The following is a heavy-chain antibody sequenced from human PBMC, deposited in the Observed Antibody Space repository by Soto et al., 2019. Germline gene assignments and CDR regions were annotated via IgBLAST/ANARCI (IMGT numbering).Heavy chain of an antibody. CDR3: AIRLRGYSYGYTGGMDV. D-gene: IGHD5-18*01. J-gene: IGHJ6*02. CDR2: IDPSDSYT. CDR1: GYSFTCYW. V-gene: IGHV5-10-1*01. Sequence: PGESLKISCKGSGYSFTCYWISWVRQMPGKGLEWMGRIDPSDSYTNYSPSFQGHVTISADKSISTAYLQWSSLKASDTAMYYCAIRLRGYSYGYTGGMDVWGQGTTVTVSS.